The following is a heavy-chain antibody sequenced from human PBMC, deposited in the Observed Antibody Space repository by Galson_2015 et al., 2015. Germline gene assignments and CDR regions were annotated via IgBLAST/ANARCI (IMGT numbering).Heavy chain of an antibody. Sequence: SLRLSCAASEFTLTNYWMNWVRQAPGKGLEWLANIKPDGSDRYYVDSVKGRFTISRDNAKNSLYLQMNSLRAEDTAVYYCARDFIAAGGLDVWGQGTTVTVS. CDR1: EFTLTNYW. CDR3: ARDFIAAGGLDV. V-gene: IGHV3-7*03. J-gene: IGHJ6*02. CDR2: IKPDGSDR. D-gene: IGHD3-16*02.